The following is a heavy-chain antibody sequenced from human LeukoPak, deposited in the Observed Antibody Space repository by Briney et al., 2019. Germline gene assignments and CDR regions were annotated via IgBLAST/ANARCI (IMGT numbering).Heavy chain of an antibody. Sequence: ASVKVSCKVSGHMFTELPIHWVRQAPGKGLEWMGTFDPEDGKITYAQSFEGRLTMTEDTTTDTAYMELSGLRSEDTAVYYCATDSAPVGLDGFDVWGQGTMVTVSS. CDR2: FDPEDGKI. J-gene: IGHJ3*01. CDR3: ATDSAPVGLDGFDV. D-gene: IGHD2-2*01. V-gene: IGHV1-24*01. CDR1: GHMFTELP.